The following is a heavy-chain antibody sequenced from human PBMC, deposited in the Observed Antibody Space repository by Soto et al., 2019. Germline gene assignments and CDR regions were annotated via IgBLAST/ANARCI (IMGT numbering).Heavy chain of an antibody. D-gene: IGHD3-10*01. CDR1: GFSLTTDGEG. V-gene: IGHV2-5*02. J-gene: IGHJ4*02. CDR2: IYWDDDE. Sequence: QISLKESGPTLVKPTQTLKLTCSFSGFSLTTDGEGVGWVRQPPGEALEWLALIYWDDDERYSPSLKTRLTITKDTSKNQVVLIMTPMDHVDTATYYCAHSRNLITEDAQVGDFDYWGQGTLVTVSS. CDR3: AHSRNLITEDAQVGDFDY.